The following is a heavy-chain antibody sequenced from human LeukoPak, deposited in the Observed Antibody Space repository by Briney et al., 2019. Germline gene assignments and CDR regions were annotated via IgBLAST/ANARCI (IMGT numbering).Heavy chain of an antibody. Sequence: SETLSLTCTVSGGSISSSSYYWGWIRQPPGKGLERIGSIYYSGSTYYNPSLKSRVTISVDTFKNQFSLKLSSVTAADTAVYYCASQLVANWFDPWGQGTLVTVSS. D-gene: IGHD2-15*01. CDR3: ASQLVANWFDP. J-gene: IGHJ5*02. CDR1: GGSISSSSYY. CDR2: IYYSGST. V-gene: IGHV4-39*01.